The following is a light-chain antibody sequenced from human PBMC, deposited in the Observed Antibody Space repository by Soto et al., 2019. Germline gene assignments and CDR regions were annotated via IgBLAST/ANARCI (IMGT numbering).Light chain of an antibody. V-gene: IGKV3-11*01. Sequence: EIVLTQSPATLSLSPGERATLSCRASQSVSSYLAWYQQKPXQXPRLLIYDASNRATGIPARFSGSGSGTDFTLTISSLEPEDFAVYYCQQRSSWPRALTFGGGTKVEIK. CDR2: DAS. CDR1: QSVSSY. CDR3: QQRSSWPRALT. J-gene: IGKJ4*01.